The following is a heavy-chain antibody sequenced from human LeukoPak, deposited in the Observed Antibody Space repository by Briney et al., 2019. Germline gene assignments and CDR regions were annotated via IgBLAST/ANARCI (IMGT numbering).Heavy chain of an antibody. V-gene: IGHV4-4*07. J-gene: IGHJ6*03. D-gene: IGHD6-19*01. Sequence: PSETLSLTCTVSGDSISGYYWSWIRQPAGEGLEWIGRLYTSGDTNYNPSLKSRITLSFDTSRNQFSLKLTSVTAADTAVYYCARGGIAVAGYYYFYYMDVWGKGTTVTVSS. CDR2: LYTSGDT. CDR3: ARGGIAVAGYYYFYYMDV. CDR1: GDSISGYY.